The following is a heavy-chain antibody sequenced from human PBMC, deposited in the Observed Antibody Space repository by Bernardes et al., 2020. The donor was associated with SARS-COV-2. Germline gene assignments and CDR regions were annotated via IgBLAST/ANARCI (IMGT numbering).Heavy chain of an antibody. CDR1: GFTFSNAW. CDR3: TTADLPKQWLVSGYYFDY. D-gene: IGHD6-19*01. V-gene: IGHV3-15*01. CDR2: IKSKTDGGTT. Sequence: GRSLRLSCAASGFTFSNAWMSWVRQAPGKGLEWVGRIKSKTDGGTTDYAAPVKGRFTISRDDSKNTLYLQMNSLKTEDTAVYYCTTADLPKQWLVSGYYFDYWGQGTLVTVSS. J-gene: IGHJ4*02.